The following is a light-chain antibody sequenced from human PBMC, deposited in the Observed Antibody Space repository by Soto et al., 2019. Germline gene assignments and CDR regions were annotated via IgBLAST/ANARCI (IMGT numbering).Light chain of an antibody. CDR3: CSYAGRYTYV. CDR1: RSDVGGYNY. Sequence: QSALTQPRSVSGSPGQSVTISCTGTRSDVGGYNYVSWYQQLPGKAPKLMIYAVTKRPSGVPDRFSGSKSGNTASLTISGLQAEDEADYHCCSYAGRYTYVFGTGTKLTVL. CDR2: AVT. V-gene: IGLV2-11*01. J-gene: IGLJ1*01.